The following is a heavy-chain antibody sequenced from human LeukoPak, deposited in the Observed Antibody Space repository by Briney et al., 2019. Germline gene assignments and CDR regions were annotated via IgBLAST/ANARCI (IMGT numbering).Heavy chain of an antibody. CDR1: GYTFTNND. J-gene: IGHJ4*02. D-gene: IGHD6-19*01. CDR2: EIPESGDT. CDR3: TRGRAAGD. V-gene: IGHV1-8*01. Sequence: ASVKVSCKASGYTFTNNDINWVRQPTGQGIEWMGWEIPESGDTSYAPNFRGRVTMTTDTSINTAYMELTSLTSEDTAIYYCTRGRAAGDWGQGTLVTVSS.